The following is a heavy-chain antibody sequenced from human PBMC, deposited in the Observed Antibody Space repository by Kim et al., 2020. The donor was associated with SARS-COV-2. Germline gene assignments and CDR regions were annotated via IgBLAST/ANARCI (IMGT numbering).Heavy chain of an antibody. CDR1: GGSITRAGYS. D-gene: IGHD2-8*01. V-gene: IGHV4-31*03. J-gene: IGHJ5*02. CDR2: IYYSGFT. CDR3: ASHWCTNGRCSVDP. Sequence: SETLSLTCNVSGGSITRAGYSWNWIRQRPGKGLEWIGYIYYSGFTSYDPSLESRITISTDTSKNQFSLSLSSVTAADTAVYYCASHWCTNGRCSVDPWGRGTLVVVSS.